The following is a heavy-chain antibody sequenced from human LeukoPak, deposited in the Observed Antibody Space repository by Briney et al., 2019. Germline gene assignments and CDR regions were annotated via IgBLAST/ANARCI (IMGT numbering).Heavy chain of an antibody. CDR3: ARHRAEWELSN. J-gene: IGHJ4*02. CDR2: IYHSGST. V-gene: IGHV4-38-2*01. D-gene: IGHD1-26*01. CDR1: GYSISSGCY. Sequence: SETLSLTCAVSGYSISSGCYWGWIRQPPGKGLEWIGSIYHSGSTYYNPSLKSRVTISVDTSKNQFSLKLSSVTAADTAVYYCARHRAEWELSNWGQGTLVTVSS.